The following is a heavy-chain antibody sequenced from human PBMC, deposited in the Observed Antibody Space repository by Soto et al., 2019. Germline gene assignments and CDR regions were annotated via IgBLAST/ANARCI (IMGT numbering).Heavy chain of an antibody. V-gene: IGHV4-4*07. CDR3: ARDHPTYYDFWSGYNFEY. D-gene: IGHD3-3*01. CDR2: IWTSGSA. Sequence: SETLSLTCTVSGGSISDYYWSWIRQPAGKGLEWIGRIWTSGSANYNPSLKSRVTMSADTSKNQFSLKLTSVTAADSAMYYCARDHPTYYDFWSGYNFEYWGQGIMVTVPQ. CDR1: GGSISDYY. J-gene: IGHJ4*02.